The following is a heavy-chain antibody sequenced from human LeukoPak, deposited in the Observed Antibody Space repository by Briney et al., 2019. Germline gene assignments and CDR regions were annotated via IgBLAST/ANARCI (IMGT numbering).Heavy chain of an antibody. V-gene: IGHV1-69*13. CDR3: ARAGHAYSSSWYENYYYYGMDV. D-gene: IGHD6-13*01. CDR2: IIPIFGTA. Sequence: ASVKVSCKASGGTFSSYAISWVRQAPGQGLEWMGGIIPIFGTANYAQKFQGRVTITADESTSTAYMELSSLRSEDTAVYYCARAGHAYSSSWYENYYYYGMDVWGQGTTVTVSS. CDR1: GGTFSSYA. J-gene: IGHJ6*02.